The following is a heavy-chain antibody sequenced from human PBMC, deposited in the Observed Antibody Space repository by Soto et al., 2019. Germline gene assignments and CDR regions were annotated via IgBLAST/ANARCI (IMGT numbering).Heavy chain of an antibody. CDR3: ATLTTVTTPGPFDS. J-gene: IGHJ4*02. V-gene: IGHV3-23*01. Sequence: EVQLLESGGRLVQPGGSLRLSCAASGFTFSSYAMSWVRQAPGKGLNWVSAIGASGGGTYYADSVKGRFTISRDNSKNTLYLQMNSLRAEDTAVYYCATLTTVTTPGPFDSWGQGTLVTVSS. D-gene: IGHD4-17*01. CDR1: GFTFSSYA. CDR2: IGASGGGT.